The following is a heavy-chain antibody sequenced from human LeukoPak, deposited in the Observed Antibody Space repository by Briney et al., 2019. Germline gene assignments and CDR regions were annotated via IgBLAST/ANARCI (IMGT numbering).Heavy chain of an antibody. CDR2: ISSSGSTI. Sequence: GGSLRLSCAASGFTFSSYEMNWVRQAPGKGLEWVSYISSSGSTIYYADSVKGRFTISRDNAKNSLYLQMNSLRAEDTAVYYCARDLGPSYSEYDWRGIFDYWGQGTLATFSS. J-gene: IGHJ4*02. D-gene: IGHD5-12*01. CDR3: ARDLGPSYSEYDWRGIFDY. CDR1: GFTFSSYE. V-gene: IGHV3-48*03.